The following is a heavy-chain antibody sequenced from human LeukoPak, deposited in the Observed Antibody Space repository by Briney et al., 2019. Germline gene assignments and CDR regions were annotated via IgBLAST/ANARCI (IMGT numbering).Heavy chain of an antibody. CDR2: IQQDGSEK. V-gene: IGHV3-7*01. CDR1: GFTFSTYW. J-gene: IGHJ4*02. D-gene: IGHD1-14*01. Sequence: GGFLRLSCAASGFTFSTYWMSWVRQAPGEGLEWVANIQQDGSEKYYVASVKGRFTIPRDNAKNSLYLQMNSLRVEDTAVYYCARRWVSGSNFDSWGQGTLVTVSS. CDR3: ARRWVSGSNFDS.